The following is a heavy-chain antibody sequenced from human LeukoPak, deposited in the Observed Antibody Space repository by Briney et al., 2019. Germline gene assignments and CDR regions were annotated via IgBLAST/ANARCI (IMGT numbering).Heavy chain of an antibody. CDR1: GYTFTGYY. D-gene: IGHD1-26*01. CDR3: ARDQGDNWFDP. V-gene: IGHV1-46*01. J-gene: IGHJ5*02. Sequence: ASVKVSCKASGYTFTGYYMHWVRQAPGQGLEWMGIINPSGGSTSYAQKFQGRVTMTRDTSTSTVYMELSSLRSEDTAVYYCARDQGDNWFDPWGQGTLVTVSS. CDR2: INPSGGST.